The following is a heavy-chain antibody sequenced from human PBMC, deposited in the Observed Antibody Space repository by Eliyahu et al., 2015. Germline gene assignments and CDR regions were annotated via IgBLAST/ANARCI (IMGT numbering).Heavy chain of an antibody. CDR3: AKTGWGFHWYFDL. V-gene: IGHV3-30*18. CDR1: XFPXSSXG. J-gene: IGHJ2*01. D-gene: IGHD7-27*01. CDR2: ISYDGSNK. Sequence: QVQLVEXGGGVVQPGRSLXXSCXASXFPXSSXGMHWVRQAPGKGLGWVAVISYDGSNKYYADSVKGRFTISRDNSKNTLYLQMNSLRAEDTAVYYCAKTGWGFHWYFDLWGRGTLVTVSS.